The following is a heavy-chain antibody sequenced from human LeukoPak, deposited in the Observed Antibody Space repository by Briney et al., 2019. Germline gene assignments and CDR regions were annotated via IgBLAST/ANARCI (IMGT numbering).Heavy chain of an antibody. D-gene: IGHD2-2*01. Sequence: SETRSLTCAVYGGSFSGYYWSWIRQPPGKGLEWIGEINHSGSTNYNPSLKSRVTISVDTSKNQFSLKLSSVTAADTAVYYCARASVNYCSSTSCSGAFDIWGQGTMVTVSS. J-gene: IGHJ3*02. CDR2: INHSGST. CDR1: GGSFSGYY. V-gene: IGHV4-34*01. CDR3: ARASVNYCSSTSCSGAFDI.